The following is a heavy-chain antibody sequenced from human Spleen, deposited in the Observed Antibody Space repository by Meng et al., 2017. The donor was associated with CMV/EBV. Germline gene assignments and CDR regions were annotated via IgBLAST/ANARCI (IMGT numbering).Heavy chain of an antibody. D-gene: IGHD3-3*01. J-gene: IGHJ4*02. CDR2: IKQDGSDK. Sequence: GESLKISCAASRFTFNNYWMSWVRQAPGKGLEWVANIKQDGSDKYYVDSVWGRFTISRDNAKNSLYLQMNSLRAEDTAVYYCAGLEDNNNFWSGYYVRYWGQGTLVTVSS. CDR1: RFTFNNYW. V-gene: IGHV3-7*01. CDR3: AGLEDNNNFWSGYYVRY.